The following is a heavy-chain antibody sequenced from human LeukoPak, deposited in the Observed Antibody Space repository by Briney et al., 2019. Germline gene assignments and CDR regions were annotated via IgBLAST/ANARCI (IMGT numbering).Heavy chain of an antibody. D-gene: IGHD3-10*01. CDR3: ARDLSGSLYFDY. CDR2: LYISGST. J-gene: IGHJ4*02. V-gene: IGHV4-4*07. Sequence: SETLSLTCTVSGASISSYYYNWIRQTAGRGLEWIGRLYISGSTDYNPSLKSRVTISVDTSKNQFSLKLSSVTAADTAVYFCARDLSGSLYFDYWGQGTLVTVSS. CDR1: GASISSYY.